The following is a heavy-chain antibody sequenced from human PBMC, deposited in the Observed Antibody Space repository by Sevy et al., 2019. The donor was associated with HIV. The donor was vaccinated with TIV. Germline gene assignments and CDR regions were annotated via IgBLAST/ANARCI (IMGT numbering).Heavy chain of an antibody. CDR2: ISSSSSYI. V-gene: IGHV3-21*04. CDR1: GFTLSTYS. Sequence: GGSLRLSCAASGFTLSTYSMNWVRQAPGKGLEWVSSISSSSSYIYYADSVKGRFTISRDNAKNSLYLQMNSLRAEDTAVYDCARPPIGDPGDYWGQGTLVTVSS. CDR3: ARPPIGDPGDY. D-gene: IGHD2-21*02. J-gene: IGHJ4*02.